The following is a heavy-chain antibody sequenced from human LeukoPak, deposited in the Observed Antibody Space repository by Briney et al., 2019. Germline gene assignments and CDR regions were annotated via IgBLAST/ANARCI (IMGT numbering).Heavy chain of an antibody. CDR1: GFTFSSYW. V-gene: IGHV3-7*03. Sequence: GGSLRLSCAASGFTFSSYWMSWVRQAPGEGLEWVAKINQDGTEKAYVDSVRGRFTISKNSAKNSLYLQMNTLRVEDTAMYYCASLDTAKQPLANHWGQGTLVTVSS. CDR2: INQDGTEK. D-gene: IGHD5-18*01. CDR3: ASLDTAKQPLANH. J-gene: IGHJ5*02.